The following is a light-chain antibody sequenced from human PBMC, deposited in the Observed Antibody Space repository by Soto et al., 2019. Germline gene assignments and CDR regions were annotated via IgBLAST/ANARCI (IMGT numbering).Light chain of an antibody. J-gene: IGKJ5*01. CDR1: QSFGSTY. CDR3: QQYSSSPIT. Sequence: EILFTQSPGTLSLSPGERATLSCRASQSFGSTYLAWYQQKPGHARRLLIYGASSRATGIPDRFSGVGSGTDFSLTISRLDPEDFAVYNCQQYSSSPITFGQGTRLEI. CDR2: GAS. V-gene: IGKV3-20*01.